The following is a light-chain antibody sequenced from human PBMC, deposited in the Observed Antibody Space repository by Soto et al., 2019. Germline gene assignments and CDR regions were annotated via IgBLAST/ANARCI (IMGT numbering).Light chain of an antibody. CDR1: QSISTY. CDR2: SAS. J-gene: IGKJ1*01. V-gene: IGKV1-39*01. CDR3: QQNYSSPWT. Sequence: DIQMTQSPSSLSAFVGDSVTITCRASQSISTYLNCFQQKLGKAPKLLIYSASRLQSGVPSRFSGSASGTDFTLTISSLRPEDFASYSCQQNYSSPWTCGQGTQVDIK.